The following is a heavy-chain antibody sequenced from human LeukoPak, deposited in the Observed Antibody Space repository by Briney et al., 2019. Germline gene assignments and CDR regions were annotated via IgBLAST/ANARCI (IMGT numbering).Heavy chain of an antibody. J-gene: IGHJ5*02. V-gene: IGHV4-39*07. D-gene: IGHD2-21*01. CDR3: ARDHIDSAVGAWFDP. Sequence: PSETLSLTCTVSGGSISSSSYYWGWIRQPPGKGLEWIGSIYYSGSTYYNPSLKSRVTISVDTSKNQFSLKLSSVTAADTAVYYCARDHIDSAVGAWFDPWGQGTLVTVSS. CDR1: GGSISSSSYY. CDR2: IYYSGST.